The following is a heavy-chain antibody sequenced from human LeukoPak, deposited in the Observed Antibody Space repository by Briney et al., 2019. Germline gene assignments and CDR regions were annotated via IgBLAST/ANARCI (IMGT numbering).Heavy chain of an antibody. J-gene: IGHJ4*02. D-gene: IGHD3-22*01. CDR1: GFTFSSYE. V-gene: IGHV3-48*03. CDR3: ARDGAYDDTSGYRADF. Sequence: PGGSLRLSCAASGFTFSSYEMNWVRQAPGKGLEWVSYISSSGSTIYYADSVKGRFTISRDNAKNSLYLQINSLRAEDTAVYYCARDGAYDDTSGYRADFWGQGTLVTVSS. CDR2: ISSSGSTI.